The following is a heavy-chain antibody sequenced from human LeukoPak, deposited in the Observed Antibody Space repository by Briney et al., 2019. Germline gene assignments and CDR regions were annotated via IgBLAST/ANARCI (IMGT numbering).Heavy chain of an antibody. V-gene: IGHV4-61*01. CDR2: LSYSGST. D-gene: IGHD2-2*01. Sequence: PSETLSLTCAVSGGSISSSNWWSWIRQPPGKGLEWIGYLSYSGSTNYNPSLKSRVSISVDTSKNQFSLKLSSVTAADTAVYYCARYPHCSSTDCYVTWGQGTLVIVPA. CDR3: ARYPHCSSTDCYVT. J-gene: IGHJ4*02. CDR1: GGSISSSNW.